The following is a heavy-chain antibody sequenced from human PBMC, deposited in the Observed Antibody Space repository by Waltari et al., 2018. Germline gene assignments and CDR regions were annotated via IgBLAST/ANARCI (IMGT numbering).Heavy chain of an antibody. CDR3: ARRGGHQLIHFDY. CDR2: ISHSGST. CDR1: GDSIRSNW. Sequence: QVHLQESGPGLVKPSGTLSLTCDVSGDSIRSNWWSWVRQPPGKGLEGIGEISHSGSTTYNPSLKSRLSMSLDKSKSQFSLQLSSVTAADTAMYYCARRGGHQLIHFDYWGQGALVTVSS. V-gene: IGHV4-4*02. J-gene: IGHJ4*02. D-gene: IGHD2-8*01.